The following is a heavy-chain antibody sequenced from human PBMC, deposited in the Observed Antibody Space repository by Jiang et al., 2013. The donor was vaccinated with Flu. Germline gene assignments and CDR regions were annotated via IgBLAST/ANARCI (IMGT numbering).Heavy chain of an antibody. J-gene: IGHJ4*02. CDR3: ARGGRAGSTGRYDYFEY. D-gene: IGHD6-19*01. CDR2: INTNTGNP. CDR1: GYTFTSYA. Sequence: QSGSELKKPGASVKVSCKASGYTFTSYAMHWVRQAPGQGLEWMGWINTNTGNPTYVQGFTGRFVFSLDTSVSTAYLEINSLQAEDTAVYYCARGGRAGSTGRYDYFEYWGQGTLVTVSS. V-gene: IGHV7-4-1*02.